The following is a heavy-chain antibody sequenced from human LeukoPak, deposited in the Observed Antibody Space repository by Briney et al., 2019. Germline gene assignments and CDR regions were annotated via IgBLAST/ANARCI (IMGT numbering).Heavy chain of an antibody. CDR1: GFTFSSYA. J-gene: IGHJ4*02. CDR2: ISGSGDST. CDR3: AKRGPGSPESGKYYFDY. V-gene: IGHV3-23*01. Sequence: QPGGSLRLSCAASGFTFSSYAMSWVRQAPGKGLEWVSAISGSGDSTYYADSVKGRFTISRDNSKNTLSLQMNSLRAEDTAVYYCAKRGPGSPESGKYYFDYWGQGTLVTVSS. D-gene: IGHD3-10*01.